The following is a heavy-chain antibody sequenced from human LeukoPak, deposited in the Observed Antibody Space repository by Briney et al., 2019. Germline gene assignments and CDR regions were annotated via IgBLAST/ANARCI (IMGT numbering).Heavy chain of an antibody. CDR2: IYTSGST. Sequence: SEILSLTCTVSGGSISSYYWSWIRQPAGKGLEWIGRIYTSGSTNYNPSLKSRVTMSVDTSKNQFSLKLSSVTAADTAVYYCARERPSIVGATGAFDIWGQGTMVTVSS. CDR1: GGSISSYY. CDR3: ARERPSIVGATGAFDI. J-gene: IGHJ3*02. D-gene: IGHD1-26*01. V-gene: IGHV4-4*07.